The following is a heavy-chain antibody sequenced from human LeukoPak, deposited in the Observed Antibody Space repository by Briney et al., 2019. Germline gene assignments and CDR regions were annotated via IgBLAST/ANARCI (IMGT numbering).Heavy chain of an antibody. J-gene: IGHJ5*02. D-gene: IGHD3-3*01. V-gene: IGHV4-59*08. CDR3: ATLYYDFWSGYNGPFDP. Sequence: SETLSLTCTVSGGSISSYYWSWIRQPPGKGLEWIGYIYHSGSTNYNPSLKSRVTISVDTSKNQFTLKLSSVTAADTAVYYCATLYYDFWSGYNGPFDPWGQGTLVTVSS. CDR2: IYHSGST. CDR1: GGSISSYY.